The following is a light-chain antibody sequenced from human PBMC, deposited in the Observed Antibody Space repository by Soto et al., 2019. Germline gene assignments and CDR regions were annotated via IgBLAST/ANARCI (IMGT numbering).Light chain of an antibody. CDR3: SSYAGSNNLEV. CDR1: SSDVGGYNY. V-gene: IGLV2-8*01. CDR2: EVS. J-gene: IGLJ1*01. Sequence: QSALTQPPSASGSPGQSVTISCTGTSSDVGGYNYVSWYQQHPGKAPKLMIYEVSKRPPGVPDRFSGSKSGNTASLTVSGLQAEDEADYYCSSYAGSNNLEVFGTGTKVTVL.